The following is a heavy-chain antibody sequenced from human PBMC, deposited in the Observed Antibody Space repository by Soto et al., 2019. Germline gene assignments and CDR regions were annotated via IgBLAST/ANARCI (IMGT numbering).Heavy chain of an antibody. Sequence: LRLSCAASGFTFSSYSMNWVRQAPGKGLEWVSSISSSSSYIYYTDSVKGQFTISRDNAKNSLYLQMNSLRAEDTAVYYCARDQPGSLSLYYYGMDVWGQGTTVTVSS. J-gene: IGHJ6*02. D-gene: IGHD1-1*01. CDR2: ISSSSSYI. CDR3: ARDQPGSLSLYYYGMDV. CDR1: GFTFSSYS. V-gene: IGHV3-21*01.